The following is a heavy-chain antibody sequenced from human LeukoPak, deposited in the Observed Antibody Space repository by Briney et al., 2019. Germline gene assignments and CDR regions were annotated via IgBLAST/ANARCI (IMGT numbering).Heavy chain of an antibody. Sequence: PGGSLRLSCAASGFTFSSYWMSWVRQAPGKGLEWVANIKQDGSEKYYVDSVKGRFTISRDNAKNSLYLQMNSLRAEDTAVYYCARANVRLNWGDYYYYYMDVWGKGTTVTVSS. J-gene: IGHJ6*03. CDR3: ARANVRLNWGDYYYYYMDV. CDR2: IKQDGSEK. V-gene: IGHV3-7*01. D-gene: IGHD7-27*01. CDR1: GFTFSSYW.